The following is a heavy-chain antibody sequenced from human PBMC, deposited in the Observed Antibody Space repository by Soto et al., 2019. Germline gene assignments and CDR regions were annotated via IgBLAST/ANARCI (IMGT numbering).Heavy chain of an antibody. CDR1: GFTFSTYA. D-gene: IGHD2-15*01. V-gene: IGHV3-23*01. CDR2: ISDNGGAA. J-gene: IGHJ4*02. CDR3: AKIIASSATGY. Sequence: PGGSLRLSCAASGFTFSTYAMDWVRQAPGKGLEWVSAISDNGGAAFYADSVRGRFTISRDNSKNTLYLQMNSLRAEDTGIYYCAKIIASSATGYWGLGTLVTVSS.